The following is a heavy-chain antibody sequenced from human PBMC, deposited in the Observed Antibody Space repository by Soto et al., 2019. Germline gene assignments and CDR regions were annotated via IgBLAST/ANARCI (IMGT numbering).Heavy chain of an antibody. V-gene: IGHV1-69*01. D-gene: IGHD3-22*01. CDR1: GGTVSTYT. J-gene: IGHJ5*02. Sequence: QVQLVQSGAEVKKPGSSVTVSCKASGGTVSTYTITWVRQAPGQGLEWMGGIIPIFGTANYPQKFQGRVTITADESTSTAYMEMSSLRSEDTAVYYCARSQDSSGYWNNCFDPWGQGTLVTVSS. CDR3: ARSQDSSGYWNNCFDP. CDR2: IIPIFGTA.